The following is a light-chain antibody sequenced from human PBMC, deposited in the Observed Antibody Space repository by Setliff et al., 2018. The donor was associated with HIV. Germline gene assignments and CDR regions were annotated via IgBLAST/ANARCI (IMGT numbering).Light chain of an antibody. V-gene: IGLV2-14*01. Sequence: ALTQPASVSGSPGQSITISCTGTSSDVGAYNYVSWYQQHPGKAPKLMIFDVSNRPSGVSDRFSGSKSGNTASLTISGLQADDEADYYCSSYTSAPLYVFGTGTKVTVL. CDR1: SSDVGAYNY. CDR2: DVS. CDR3: SSYTSAPLYV. J-gene: IGLJ1*01.